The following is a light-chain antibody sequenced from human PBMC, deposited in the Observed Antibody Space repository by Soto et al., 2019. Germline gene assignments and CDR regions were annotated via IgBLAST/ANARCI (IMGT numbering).Light chain of an antibody. CDR2: HVT. Sequence: SALTPPASVSGSPGPSITISCTGTSSDIGHYDYVSWYQQHPGKAPKLMIYHVTYRPSGVSNRYSGSKSGNSASLTISGLQADDEADYYCCSLTTSHTYVFGSGTKVTVL. CDR3: CSLTTSHTYV. V-gene: IGLV2-14*03. CDR1: SSDIGHYDY. J-gene: IGLJ1*01.